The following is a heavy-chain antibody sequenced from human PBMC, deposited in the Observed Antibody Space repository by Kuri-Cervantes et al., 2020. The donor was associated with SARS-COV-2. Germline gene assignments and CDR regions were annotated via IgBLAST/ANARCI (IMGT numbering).Heavy chain of an antibody. CDR2: ISSSGSAI. Sequence: GGSLRLSCAASGFTFSSYEMHWVRQAPGKGLECVSYISSSGSAIYYADSVKGRFTISRDNAKNSLYLQMNSLRDEDTAVYYCARESRDAYNLGSFDLWGRGTRVTVSS. J-gene: IGHJ2*01. CDR1: GFTFSSYE. V-gene: IGHV3-48*03. D-gene: IGHD5-24*01. CDR3: ARESRDAYNLGSFDL.